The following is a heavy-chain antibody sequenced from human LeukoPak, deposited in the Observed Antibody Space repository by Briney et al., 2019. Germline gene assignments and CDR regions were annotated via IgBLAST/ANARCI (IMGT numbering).Heavy chain of an antibody. J-gene: IGHJ4*02. CDR2: INTDGSST. CDR1: GFTFSSYW. Sequence: GGSLRLSCAASGFTFSSYWMHWVRQAPGKGLVWVSRINTDGSSTSYADSVKGRFTISRDNAKNTLYLQKNSLRAEDTAVYYCARDGGVVPDDYRGQGTLVTVSS. CDR3: ARDGGVVPDDY. V-gene: IGHV3-74*01. D-gene: IGHD2-2*01.